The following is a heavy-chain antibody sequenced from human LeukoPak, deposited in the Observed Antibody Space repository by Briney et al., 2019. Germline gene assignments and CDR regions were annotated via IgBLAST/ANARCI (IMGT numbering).Heavy chain of an antibody. CDR3: ARVGPYCSSTSCYPIYYYYYMDV. CDR2: INHSGST. CDR1: GGSFSGYY. D-gene: IGHD2-2*01. Sequence: SETLSLTCAVYGGSFSGYYWSWIRQPPGRGLEWIGEINHSGSTNYNPSLKSRVTISVDTSKNQFSLKLSSVTAADTAVYYCARVGPYCSSTSCYPIYYYYYMDVWGKGTTVTVSS. J-gene: IGHJ6*03. V-gene: IGHV4-34*01.